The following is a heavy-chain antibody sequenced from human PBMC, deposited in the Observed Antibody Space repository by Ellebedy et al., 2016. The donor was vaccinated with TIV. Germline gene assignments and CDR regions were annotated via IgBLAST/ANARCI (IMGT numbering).Heavy chain of an antibody. CDR3: ARGRRDAFDI. J-gene: IGHJ3*02. CDR2: INHSGST. D-gene: IGHD1-14*01. CDR1: GGSFSGYY. Sequence: SETLSLTCAVYGGSFSGYYWSWIRQPPGKGLEWIGEINHSGSTNYNPSLKSRVTISVDTSKNQFSLKLSSVTAADTAVYYCARGRRDAFDIWGQGTMVTVSS. V-gene: IGHV4-34*01.